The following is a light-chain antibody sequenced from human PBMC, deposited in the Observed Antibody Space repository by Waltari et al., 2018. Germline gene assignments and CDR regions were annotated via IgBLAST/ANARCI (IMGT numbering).Light chain of an antibody. CDR3: QQYNNWPRT. CDR2: GAS. V-gene: IGKV3-15*01. J-gene: IGKJ2*01. Sequence: ETVMTQSPATLSVSPGERATLSCRASQSVSSNLAWYQQKPGQAPRLLIYGASTRATGIPARFSGSGSGTEFTLTISSLQSEDFAVYYCQQYNNWPRTFGQGTKLEI. CDR1: QSVSSN.